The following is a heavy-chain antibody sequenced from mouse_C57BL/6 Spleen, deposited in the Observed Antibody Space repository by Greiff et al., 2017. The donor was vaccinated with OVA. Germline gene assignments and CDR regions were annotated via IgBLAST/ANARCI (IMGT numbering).Heavy chain of an antibody. Sequence: ESGPGLVKPSQSLSLTCSVTGYSITSGYYWNWIRQFPGNKLEWMGYISYDGSNNYNPSLKNRISITRDTSKNQFFLKLNSVTTEDTATYYCASTVVAFDYWGKGTTLTVSS. V-gene: IGHV3-6*01. D-gene: IGHD1-1*01. CDR1: GYSITSGYY. CDR3: ASTVVAFDY. J-gene: IGHJ2*01. CDR2: ISYDGSN.